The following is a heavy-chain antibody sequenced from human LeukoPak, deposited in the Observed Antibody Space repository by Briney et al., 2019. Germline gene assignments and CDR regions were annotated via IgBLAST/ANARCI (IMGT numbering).Heavy chain of an antibody. Sequence: PSETLSLTCTITGGSFSGYYWSWIRQPPGKGREWIGEINRSGATNYNPSLKSQVTISVDTSKNQFSLKMNSVTAADTAVYYCARVDGATDHWGQGTLVTVSS. J-gene: IGHJ4*02. D-gene: IGHD1-26*01. CDR3: ARVDGATDH. CDR2: INRSGAT. V-gene: IGHV4-34*01. CDR1: GGSFSGYY.